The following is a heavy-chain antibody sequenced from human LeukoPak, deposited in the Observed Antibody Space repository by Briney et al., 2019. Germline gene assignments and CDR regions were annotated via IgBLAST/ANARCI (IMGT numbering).Heavy chain of an antibody. D-gene: IGHD6-19*01. J-gene: IGHJ4*02. Sequence: GGSLRLSCAASGFTFEDFGMSWVRQVPGKGLEWVARISWNGVYVGYADSVKGRFTISRDNAKNSLSLQMNSLRAEDTAFYYCARTGTGTGVGLYDYWGQGTLVTVSS. CDR2: ISWNGVYV. CDR1: GFTFEDFG. CDR3: ARTGTGTGVGLYDY. V-gene: IGHV3-20*04.